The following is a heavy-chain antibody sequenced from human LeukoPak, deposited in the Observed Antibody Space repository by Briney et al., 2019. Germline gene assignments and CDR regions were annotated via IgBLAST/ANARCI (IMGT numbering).Heavy chain of an antibody. J-gene: IGHJ3*02. CDR3: ARALVPYYDILTGYYKHPIDAFDI. V-gene: IGHV4-4*07. D-gene: IGHD3-9*01. CDR2: IYTSVSI. CDR1: GGSISSYY. Sequence: TSETLSLTCTVSGGSISSYYWSWIRQPAGKGLEWIGRIYTSVSINYNPSLKSRVTMSVDTSKNQFSLKLSSVTAADTAVYYCARALVPYYDILTGYYKHPIDAFDIWGQGTKVTVSS.